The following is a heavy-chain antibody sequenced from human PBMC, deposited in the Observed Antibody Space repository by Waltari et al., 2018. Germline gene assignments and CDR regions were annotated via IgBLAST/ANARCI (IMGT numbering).Heavy chain of an antibody. J-gene: IGHJ4*02. Sequence: QVQLQESGPGLVKPSEPLSLTCTVSGGSLRSHYWSWIRRPPGKGLEWIVYIYYSGNTNYNPSRKSRVTISVDTTKNQISLKMSTVTAADTAVYYCARLIQYSSSWYIDYWGQGTLVTVSS. CDR1: GGSLRSHY. D-gene: IGHD6-13*01. V-gene: IGHV4-59*11. CDR2: IYYSGNT. CDR3: ARLIQYSSSWYIDY.